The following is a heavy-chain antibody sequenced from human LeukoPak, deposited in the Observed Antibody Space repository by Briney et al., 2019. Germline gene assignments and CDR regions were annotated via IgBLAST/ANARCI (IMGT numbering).Heavy chain of an antibody. D-gene: IGHD1-26*01. V-gene: IGHV3-21*01. CDR2: ISSSSTYM. J-gene: IGHJ4*02. Sequence: GGSLRLSCAASGFTFNTYSMNWVRQAPGKGLEWVSSISSSSTYMSHADSVKGRFTISRDNAKNSLYLQMNSLRAEDTAVYYCARIKVGATGIDYWGQGTLVTVSS. CDR1: GFTFNTYS. CDR3: ARIKVGATGIDY.